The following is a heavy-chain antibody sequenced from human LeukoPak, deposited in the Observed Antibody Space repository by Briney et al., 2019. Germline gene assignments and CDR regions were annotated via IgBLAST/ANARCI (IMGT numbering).Heavy chain of an antibody. CDR3: AKDQAWLRFDY. J-gene: IGHJ4*02. Sequence: GGSLRLSCAASGFTFSSYAMTWVRQAPGKGLEWVSVIIASGSSTYYADSVKGRFTISRDNSKNTLYLQMNSLRAEDTAVYYCAKDQAWLRFDYWGQGTLVTVAS. CDR2: IIASGSST. CDR1: GFTFSSYA. D-gene: IGHD5-12*01. V-gene: IGHV3-23*01.